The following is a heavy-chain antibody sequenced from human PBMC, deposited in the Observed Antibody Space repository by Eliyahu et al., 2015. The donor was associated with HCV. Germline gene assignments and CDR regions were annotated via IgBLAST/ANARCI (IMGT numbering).Heavy chain of an antibody. D-gene: IGHD6-13*01. V-gene: IGHV3-9*01. J-gene: IGHJ4*02. CDR2: ISWNSGSI. CDR3: AKDFYDIAAAGTNLGPFDY. CDR1: GFTFDDYA. Sequence: EVQLVESGGGLVQPGRSLRLSCAASGFTFDDYAMHWVRQAPGKGLEWVSGISWNSGSIGYADSVKGRFTISRDNAKNSLYLQMNSLRAEDTALYYCAKDFYDIAAAGTNLGPFDYWGQGTLVTVSS.